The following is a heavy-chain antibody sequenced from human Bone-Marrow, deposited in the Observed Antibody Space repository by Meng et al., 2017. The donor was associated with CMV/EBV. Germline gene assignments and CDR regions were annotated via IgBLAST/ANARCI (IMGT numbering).Heavy chain of an antibody. CDR2: IDPEDGKT. J-gene: IGHJ4*02. D-gene: IGHD6-19*01. V-gene: IGHV1-69-2*01. CDR1: GYTFTDYY. Sequence: ASVKVSCKVSGYTFTDYYMHWVQQAPGKGLEWMGLIDPEDGKTMYAETFQGRVTITADTSTDTAYMQLSSLRSEDTAVFYCTKGSGLTGAFDYWGQGTLVTVSS. CDR3: TKGSGLTGAFDY.